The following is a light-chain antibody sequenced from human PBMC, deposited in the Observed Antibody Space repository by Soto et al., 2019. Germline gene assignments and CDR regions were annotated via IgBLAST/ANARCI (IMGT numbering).Light chain of an antibody. Sequence: DVELTQSPLSLPVTLGQPASISCRSSQSLVSSDGNTYLNWFQQRPGQPPRRLIYKVSNRDSGVPDRFSGSGSVTAFTLKISRVEAEDVGVYYCMQGTHWPLTFGGGTKVEIK. CDR2: KVS. V-gene: IGKV2-30*01. J-gene: IGKJ4*01. CDR3: MQGTHWPLT. CDR1: QSLVSSDGNTY.